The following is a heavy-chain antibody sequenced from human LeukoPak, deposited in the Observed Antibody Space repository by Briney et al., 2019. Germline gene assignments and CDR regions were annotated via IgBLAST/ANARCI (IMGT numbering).Heavy chain of an antibody. Sequence: SETLSLTCTVSGGSISHYYWSWIRQPPGKGLEWIGYMSSSGSTNYNPSLKSRVSISVDTSKNQFSLKLSSVTAADTAVYYCARLGPYGDDTYYMDVWGKGTTVTVSS. V-gene: IGHV4-4*09. D-gene: IGHD4-17*01. CDR2: MSSSGST. CDR3: ARLGPYGDDTYYMDV. CDR1: GGSISHYY. J-gene: IGHJ6*03.